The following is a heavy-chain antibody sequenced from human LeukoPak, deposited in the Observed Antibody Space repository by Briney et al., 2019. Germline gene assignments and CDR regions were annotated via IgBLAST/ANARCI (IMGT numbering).Heavy chain of an antibody. CDR2: MNPNTGNT. CDR3: ARGGFPSAS. Sequence: ASVKVSCKASGYTFTSYEINWVRQATGQGLEWMGWMNPNTGNTGYAQNFQGRVTMTSDTSITTAYMELSSLTSEDTAVYYCARGGFPSASWGQGTLVTVSS. V-gene: IGHV1-8*01. D-gene: IGHD2-2*01. CDR1: GYTFTSYE. J-gene: IGHJ4*02.